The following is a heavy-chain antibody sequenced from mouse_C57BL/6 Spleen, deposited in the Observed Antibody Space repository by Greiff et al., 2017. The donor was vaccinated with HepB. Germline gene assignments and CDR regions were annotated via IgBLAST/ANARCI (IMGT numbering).Heavy chain of an antibody. CDR1: GFTFSSYG. V-gene: IGHV5-6*01. Sequence: EVQVVESGGDLVKPGGSLKLSCAASGFTFSSYGMSWVRQTPDKRLEWVATISSGGSYTYYPDSVKGRFTISRDNAKNTLYLQMSSLKSEDTAMYYCARGPTTVVAEAMDYWGQGTSVTVSS. CDR2: ISSGGSYT. D-gene: IGHD1-1*01. CDR3: ARGPTTVVAEAMDY. J-gene: IGHJ4*01.